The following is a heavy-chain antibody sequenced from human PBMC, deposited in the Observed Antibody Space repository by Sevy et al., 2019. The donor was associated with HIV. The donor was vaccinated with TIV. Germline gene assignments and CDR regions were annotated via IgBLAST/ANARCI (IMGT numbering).Heavy chain of an antibody. CDR3: ARDGAGGYDFWSGYTTNWFDP. V-gene: IGHV3-7*01. D-gene: IGHD3-3*01. Sequence: GGSLRLSCAASGFTFSSYSMSWVRQAPGKGLEWVASIKQDGSEKYYVDSVKGRFTISRDNAKNSLYLQMNSLRAEDTAGYYCARDGAGGYDFWSGYTTNWFDPWGQGTLVTVSS. CDR1: GFTFSSYS. CDR2: IKQDGSEK. J-gene: IGHJ5*02.